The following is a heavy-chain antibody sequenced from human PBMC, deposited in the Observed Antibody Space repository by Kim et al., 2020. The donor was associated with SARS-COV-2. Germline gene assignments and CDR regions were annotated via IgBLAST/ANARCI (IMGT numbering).Heavy chain of an antibody. CDR2: ISCDSSTI. V-gene: IGHV3-48*02. CDR1: GFTFSSYA. CDR3: ARARAYYYGSGSLEPPDY. Sequence: GGSLRLSCAASGFTFSSYAMHWVRQAPGKGLEWVAYISCDSSTIYYADSVKGRFTISRDNAKNSLYLQMNSLRDEDTAVYYCARARAYYYGSGSLEPPDYWGQGTLVTVSS. D-gene: IGHD3-10*01. J-gene: IGHJ4*02.